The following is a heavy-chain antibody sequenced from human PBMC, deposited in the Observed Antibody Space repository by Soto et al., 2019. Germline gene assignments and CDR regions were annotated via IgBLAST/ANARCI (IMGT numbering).Heavy chain of an antibody. CDR1: REAFASYY. CDR2: MNPNSGNT. CDR3: ARVGVVTAAIYSRSPRNPKQKQYYMAV. V-gene: IGHV1-8*01. D-gene: IGHD2-2*01. J-gene: IGHJ6*03. Sequence: SAKVSCKASREAFASYYMSWVRHSTGQGLEWMGWMNPNSGNTGYAQKFQVRVTMTRNTSISTAYMELSSLRSEDTGVYYCARVGVVTAAIYSRSPRNPKQKQYYMAVWGKGTTVLVFS.